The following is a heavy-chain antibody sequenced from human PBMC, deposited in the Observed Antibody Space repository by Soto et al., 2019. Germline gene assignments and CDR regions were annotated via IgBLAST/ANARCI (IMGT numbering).Heavy chain of an antibody. J-gene: IGHJ4*02. CDR2: IYYSGST. CDR1: GGSISSYY. Sequence: SETLSLTCTVSGGSISSYYWSWIRQPPGKGLEWIGYIYYSGSTNYNPSLKSRVTISVDTSKNQFSLKLSSVTAADTAVYYCASTGSSSWYFDYWGQGTLVTVSS. V-gene: IGHV4-59*08. D-gene: IGHD6-13*01. CDR3: ASTGSSSWYFDY.